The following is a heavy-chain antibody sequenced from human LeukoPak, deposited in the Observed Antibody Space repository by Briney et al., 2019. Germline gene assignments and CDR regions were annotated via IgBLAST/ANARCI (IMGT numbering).Heavy chain of an antibody. V-gene: IGHV1-8*01. J-gene: IGHJ6*03. CDR3: ARGADHNSYYYYYYMDV. CDR1: GYTFTSYD. Sequence: ASVKVSCKASGYTFTSYDINWVRQATGQGLEWLGGMNPNRGNTGYAQKFQGRVTMTRNTSISTAYMELSSLRSEDTAVYYCARGADHNSYYYYYYMDVWGKGTTVTVSS. D-gene: IGHD1-1*01. CDR2: MNPNRGNT.